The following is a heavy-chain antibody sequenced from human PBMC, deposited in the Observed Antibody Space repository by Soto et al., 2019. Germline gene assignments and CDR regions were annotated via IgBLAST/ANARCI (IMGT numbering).Heavy chain of an antibody. J-gene: IGHJ6*02. Sequence: PSETLSLTCSVSGGSISGFFCTWGRQPPGMPLEGLGHVAASGSTAYNPSLRSRLSLSLDVSKNRFSLELTSVTAADTATYFCARGGSTHYYYGLDVWGQGTTVTVSS. V-gene: IGHV4-4*07. CDR1: GGSISGFF. CDR3: ARGGSTHYYYGLDV. CDR2: VAASGST.